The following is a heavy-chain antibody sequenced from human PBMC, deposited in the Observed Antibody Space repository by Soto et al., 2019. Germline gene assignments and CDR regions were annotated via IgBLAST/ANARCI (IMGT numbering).Heavy chain of an antibody. Sequence: ASVKVSCKASGYSFTAYFMYWVRQAPGQGLEWMGIVHPSGGNTNYAQKFQGRVTMTWDTSTTTVYMELSSLRSDDTAVYYCARAPYSSSSFFFDYWGQGTPVTVSS. J-gene: IGHJ4*02. D-gene: IGHD6-6*01. CDR3: ARAPYSSSSFFFDY. CDR2: VHPSGGNT. CDR1: GYSFTAYF. V-gene: IGHV1-46*01.